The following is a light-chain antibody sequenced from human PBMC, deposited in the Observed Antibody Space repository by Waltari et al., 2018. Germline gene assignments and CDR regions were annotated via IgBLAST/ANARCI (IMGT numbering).Light chain of an antibody. CDR1: QSDVGGYNY. J-gene: IGLJ3*02. V-gene: IGLV2-14*01. CDR2: DVS. Sequence: QSALTQPASVSESPGQAINISCPGTQSDVGGYNYVSCYQQRKGKAPKLMMYDVSKRPSGVSNLFSGSKSGNTASLTISGLQAEDDADYYCSSYTSSSTWVFGGGTKLTVL. CDR3: SSYTSSSTWV.